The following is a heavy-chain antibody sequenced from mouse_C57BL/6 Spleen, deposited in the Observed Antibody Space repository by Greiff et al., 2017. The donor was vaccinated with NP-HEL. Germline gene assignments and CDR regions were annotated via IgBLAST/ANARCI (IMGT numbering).Heavy chain of an antibody. J-gene: IGHJ2*01. CDR1: GYTFTDYY. CDR3: ARPVGFYFDY. D-gene: IGHD1-1*01. V-gene: IGHV1-26*01. CDR2: INPNNGGT. Sequence: VQLQQSGPELVKPGASVKISCKASGYTFTDYYMNWVKQSHGKSLEWIGDINPNNGGTSYNQKFKGKATLTVDKSSSTAYMELRSLTSEDSAVYYCARPVGFYFDYWGQGTTLTVSS.